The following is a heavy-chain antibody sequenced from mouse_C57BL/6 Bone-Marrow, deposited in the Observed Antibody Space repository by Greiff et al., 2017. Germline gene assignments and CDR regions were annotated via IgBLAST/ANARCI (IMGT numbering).Heavy chain of an antibody. CDR3: ARVGDY. V-gene: IGHV5-4*03. Sequence: DVMLVESGGGLVKPGGSLKLSCAASGFTFSSYAMSWVRQTPEKRLEWVATISDGGSYTYYPDNVKGRFTISRDNAKNNLYLQMGHLKSEDTAMYYCARVGDYWGQGTTLTVSS. J-gene: IGHJ2*01. CDR2: ISDGGSYT. CDR1: GFTFSSYA.